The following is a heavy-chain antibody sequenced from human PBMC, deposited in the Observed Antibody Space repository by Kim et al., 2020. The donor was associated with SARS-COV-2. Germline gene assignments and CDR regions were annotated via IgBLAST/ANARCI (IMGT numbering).Heavy chain of an antibody. D-gene: IGHD3-10*01. CDR2: MNPNSGNT. V-gene: IGHV1-8*01. CDR1: GYTFTSYD. Sequence: ASVKVSCKASGYTFTSYDINWVRQATGQGLEWMGWMNPNSGNTGYAQKFQGRVTMTRNTSISTAYMELSSLRSEDTAVYYCARGGGIYGSGWALGMDVWGQGTTVTVSS. J-gene: IGHJ6*02. CDR3: ARGGGIYGSGWALGMDV.